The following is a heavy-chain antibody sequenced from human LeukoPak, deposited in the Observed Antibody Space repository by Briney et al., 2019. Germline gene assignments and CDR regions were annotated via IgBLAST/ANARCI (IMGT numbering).Heavy chain of an antibody. CDR1: GFTFSSYG. D-gene: IGHD2-2*01. V-gene: IGHV3-33*01. Sequence: PGGSLRLSCAASGFTFSSYGMHWVRQAPGKGLEWVAVIWYDGSNKYYADSVKGRFTISRDNSKNTLYLQMNSLRAEDTAVYYCARDCSSTSCYADYWGQGTLVTVSS. CDR3: ARDCSSTSCYADY. CDR2: IWYDGSNK. J-gene: IGHJ4*02.